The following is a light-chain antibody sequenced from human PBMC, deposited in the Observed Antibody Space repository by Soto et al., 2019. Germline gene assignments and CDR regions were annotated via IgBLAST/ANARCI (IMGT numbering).Light chain of an antibody. CDR2: GAS. J-gene: IGKJ4*01. CDR3: QQYDNWPLT. CDR1: QSVSSN. V-gene: IGKV3-15*01. Sequence: EIVMTQSPATLPVSPGERATLSCRASQSVSSNLAWYQQKPGQAPRLLIYGASMRATGIPARFSGSGSGTEFTLTISSLQSEDFAVYYCQQYDNWPLTFGGGTKVDI.